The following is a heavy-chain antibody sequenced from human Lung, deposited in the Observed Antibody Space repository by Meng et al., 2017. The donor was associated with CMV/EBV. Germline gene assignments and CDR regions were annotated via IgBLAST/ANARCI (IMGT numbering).Heavy chain of an antibody. J-gene: IGHJ4*02. CDR2: IYWNDDK. CDR3: AHSSTTTSPYIDF. Sequence: SSXXLLXHTQTLTLTCTSSGFSLSTSGVGVGWIRQPPGKALEWLALIYWNDDKRYSPSLKSRLTITKDTSKTQVVLTMTNMDPVDTATYCCAHSSTTTSPYIDFXGQGXMVTVSS. V-gene: IGHV2-5*01. CDR1: GFSLSTSGVG. D-gene: IGHD2-2*01.